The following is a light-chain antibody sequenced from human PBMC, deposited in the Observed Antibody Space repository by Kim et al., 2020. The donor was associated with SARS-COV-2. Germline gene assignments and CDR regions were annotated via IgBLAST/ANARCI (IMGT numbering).Light chain of an antibody. Sequence: PGHSVTISCPGTSNDVGGYNYVSWYQQHPGKAPKLMIYDVSNRPSGVPDRFSGSKSGNTASLTISGLQPEDEADYYCCSYAGSYTVFGGGTQLTVL. CDR1: SNDVGGYNY. V-gene: IGLV2-11*03. CDR2: DVS. CDR3: CSYAGSYTV. J-gene: IGLJ2*01.